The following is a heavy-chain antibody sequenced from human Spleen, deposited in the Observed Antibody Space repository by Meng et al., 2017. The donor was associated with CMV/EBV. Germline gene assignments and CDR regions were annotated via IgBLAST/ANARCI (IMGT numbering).Heavy chain of an antibody. CDR3: ARDLGGVVAPYGMDV. J-gene: IGHJ6*02. D-gene: IGHD2-2*01. CDR1: GFTFDDYG. CDR2: MNWNGATT. Sequence: SCAASGFTFDDYGMSWVRQAPGKGLEWVSGMNWNGATTGYADSVKGRFTISRDNAKNSLYVQMNSLRAEDTALYYCARDLGGVVAPYGMDVWGQGTTVTVSS. V-gene: IGHV3-20*04.